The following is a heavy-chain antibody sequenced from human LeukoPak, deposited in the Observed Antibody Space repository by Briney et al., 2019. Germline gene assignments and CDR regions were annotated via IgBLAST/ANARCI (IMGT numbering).Heavy chain of an antibody. V-gene: IGHV1-2*02. CDR2: INTNSGGT. J-gene: IGHJ4*02. Sequence: ASVKVSCKASGYTFTGYYIHWVRQAPGQGLEWRGWINTNSGGTNYAQKFQGRVTMTRDTSISTAYMDLSRLKSDDTAMYYCARAPVVIITTKYYFDYWGQGTLVTVSS. D-gene: IGHD3-22*01. CDR3: ARAPVVIITTKYYFDY. CDR1: GYTFTGYY.